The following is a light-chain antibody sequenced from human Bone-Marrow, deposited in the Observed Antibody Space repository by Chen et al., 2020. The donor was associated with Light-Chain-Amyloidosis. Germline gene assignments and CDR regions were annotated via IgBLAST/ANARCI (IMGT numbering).Light chain of an antibody. V-gene: IGKV3-15*01. CDR3: QQYNNWPPVT. CDR1: QSVSSN. Sequence: IVMKQSPDTLSVSPGERATLSCRASQSVSSNLAWYQQKPGQAPRLLIYGASTRATGIPARFSGSGSGTEFTLTISSMQSEDFAVYYCQQYNNWPPVTFGQGTKLEIK. J-gene: IGKJ2*01. CDR2: GAS.